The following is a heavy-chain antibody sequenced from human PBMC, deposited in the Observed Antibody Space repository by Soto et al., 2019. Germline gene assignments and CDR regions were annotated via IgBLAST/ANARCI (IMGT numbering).Heavy chain of an antibody. Sequence: GESLKISCAASGFTFSSYGMHWVRQAPGKGLEWLAVIWYDGSNEYYADSVKGRFTISRDNSKNTVYLQMNSLRAEDTAVYYCAREVPATIRWGYFDYWGQGTLVTVSS. CDR1: GFTFSSYG. CDR2: IWYDGSNE. D-gene: IGHD2-2*01. V-gene: IGHV3-33*01. CDR3: AREVPATIRWGYFDY. J-gene: IGHJ4*02.